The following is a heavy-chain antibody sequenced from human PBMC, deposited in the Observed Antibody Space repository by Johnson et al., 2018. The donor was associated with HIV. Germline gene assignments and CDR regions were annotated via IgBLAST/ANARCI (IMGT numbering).Heavy chain of an antibody. J-gene: IGHJ3*02. D-gene: IGHD1-26*01. Sequence: QVQLVESGGGVVQPGGSLRLSCAASGFSFSSYGMHWVRQAPGKGLEWVAFIRYDGSNKYYADSMKGRFTISRDNSKNTLYLQMNSLRAEDTAVYYCAKDTVSGSYYDAFDIWGQGTMVTVSS. CDR1: GFSFSSYG. CDR3: AKDTVSGSYYDAFDI. CDR2: IRYDGSNK. V-gene: IGHV3-30*02.